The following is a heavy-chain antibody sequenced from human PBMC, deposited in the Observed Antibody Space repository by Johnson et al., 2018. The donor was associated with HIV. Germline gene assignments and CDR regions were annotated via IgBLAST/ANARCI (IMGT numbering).Heavy chain of an antibody. V-gene: IGHV3-64*01. CDR2: ISSTGGST. J-gene: IGHJ3*02. Sequence: VQLVESGGGLVQPGGSLRLSCAASGFTFSSYAMHWVRQAPGKGLEYVSAISSTGGSTYSANSVKGRFTISRDNSKNTLSLQMGSLRAEDMAVYYCARDTKSGSYLEGTGAFDIWGQGTMVTVSS. D-gene: IGHD3-10*01. CDR1: GFTFSSYA. CDR3: ARDTKSGSYLEGTGAFDI.